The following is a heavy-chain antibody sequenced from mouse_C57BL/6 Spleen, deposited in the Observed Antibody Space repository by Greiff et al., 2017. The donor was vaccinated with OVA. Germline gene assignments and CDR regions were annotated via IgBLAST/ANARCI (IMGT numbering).Heavy chain of an antibody. CDR2: INYDGSST. J-gene: IGHJ1*03. Sequence: DVKLVESEGGLVQPGSSMKLSCTASGFTFSDYYMAWVRQVPEKGLEWVANINYDGSSTYYLDSLKSRFIISRDNAKNILYLQMSSLKSEDTATYYCARDVGYFDVWGTGTTVTVSS. CDR1: GFTFSDYY. V-gene: IGHV5-16*01. CDR3: ARDVGYFDV.